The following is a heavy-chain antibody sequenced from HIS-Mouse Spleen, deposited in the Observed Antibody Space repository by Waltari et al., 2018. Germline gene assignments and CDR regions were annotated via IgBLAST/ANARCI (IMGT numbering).Heavy chain of an antibody. CDR1: GFPLSDYY. CDR2: ISSSGSTI. Sequence: QVQLVESGGGLVKPGGSLRLSCAASGFPLSDYYMIWSRQAPGKGLEWVSYISSSGSTIYYADSVKGRFTISRDNAKNSLYLQMNSLRAEDTAVYYCARDSVIQGPFYSYGYYFDYWGQGTLVTVSS. CDR3: ARDSVIQGPFYSYGYYFDY. J-gene: IGHJ4*02. V-gene: IGHV3-11*01. D-gene: IGHD5-18*01.